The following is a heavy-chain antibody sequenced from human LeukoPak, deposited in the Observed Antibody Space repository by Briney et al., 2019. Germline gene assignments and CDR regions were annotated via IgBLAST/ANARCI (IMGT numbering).Heavy chain of an antibody. CDR2: ISYDGSNK. V-gene: IGHV3-30-3*01. J-gene: IGHJ4*02. Sequence: GGSLRLSCAASGFTFSSCAMHWVRQAPGKGLEWVAVISYDGSNKYYADSVKGRFTISRDNSKNTLYLQMNSLRAEDTAVYYCARDRGPGPCDYWGQGTLVTVSS. CDR1: GFTFSSCA. CDR3: ARDRGPGPCDY.